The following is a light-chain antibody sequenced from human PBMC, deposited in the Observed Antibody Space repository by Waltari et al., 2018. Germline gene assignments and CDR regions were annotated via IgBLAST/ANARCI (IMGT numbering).Light chain of an antibody. V-gene: IGKV1-5*03. CDR2: KAS. CDR1: QSISGW. J-gene: IGKJ5*01. Sequence: DIQMTQSPSTLSASIGDRVTITCRASQSISGWLAWYQQKPGKAPKLLIFKASNLQSGVPSRFSGRGSGTDCTLTISSLQPDDFATYYCQHYNSYSPITFGQGTRLEIK. CDR3: QHYNSYSPIT.